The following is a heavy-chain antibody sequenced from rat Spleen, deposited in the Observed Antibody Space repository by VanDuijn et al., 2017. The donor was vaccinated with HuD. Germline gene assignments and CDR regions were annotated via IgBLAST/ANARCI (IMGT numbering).Heavy chain of an antibody. V-gene: IGHV5-31*01. CDR3: TRDSYFDGTYYPGGFDY. D-gene: IGHD1-12*02. Sequence: EVQLVESGGGLVQPGRSLKLSCVASGFTFNDYWMTWIRQAPKKGLEWVATIIYDGSSTYYRDSVKGRFTISRDDAKSTLYLQMDSLRSEDTATYYCTRDSYFDGTYYPGGFDYWGQGVMVTVSS. CDR1: GFTFNDYW. CDR2: IIYDGSST. J-gene: IGHJ2*01.